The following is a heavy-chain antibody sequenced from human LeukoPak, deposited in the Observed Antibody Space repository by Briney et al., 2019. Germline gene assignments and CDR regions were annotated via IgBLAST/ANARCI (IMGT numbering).Heavy chain of an antibody. CDR1: GGSFSGYY. D-gene: IGHD3-10*01. J-gene: IGHJ5*02. CDR3: ARGRITMVRGIRLSWFDP. CDR2: INHSGST. V-gene: IGHV4-34*01. Sequence: SETLSLTCAVYGGSFSGYYWSWIRQPPGKGLEWIGEINHSGSTNYNPSLKSRVTISVDTSKNQFSLKLSSVTAADTAVYYCARGRITMVRGIRLSWFDPWGQGTLVTVSS.